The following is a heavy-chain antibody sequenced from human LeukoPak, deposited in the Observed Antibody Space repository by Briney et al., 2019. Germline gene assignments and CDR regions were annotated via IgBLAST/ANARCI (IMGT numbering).Heavy chain of an antibody. CDR3: ARDLHIAAAGSGFDP. CDR2: IYYSGST. D-gene: IGHD6-13*01. CDR1: GGSISGFY. Sequence: PSETLSLTCTVSGGSISGFYWSWIRQPPGKGLEWIGYIYYSGSTSYNPSLKSRVTMSVDTSKNQFSLKLSSVAAADTAVYYCARDLHIAAAGSGFDPWGQGTLVTVSS. V-gene: IGHV4-59*12. J-gene: IGHJ5*02.